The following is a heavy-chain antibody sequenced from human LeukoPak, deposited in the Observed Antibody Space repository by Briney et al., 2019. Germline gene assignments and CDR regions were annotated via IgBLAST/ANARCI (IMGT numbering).Heavy chain of an antibody. CDR2: IHSSGST. CDR3: ARAGISDAFDI. V-gene: IGHV4-59*01. CDR1: GGAISSYY. D-gene: IGHD6-13*01. J-gene: IGHJ3*02. Sequence: SETLSLTCTVSGGAISSYYCNWIRQPPGKGLEWIAYIHSSGSTSSNPSLKSRVTISVDTSKNQFSLKLTSVTAADTAVYYCARAGISDAFDIWGQGTMVTVSS.